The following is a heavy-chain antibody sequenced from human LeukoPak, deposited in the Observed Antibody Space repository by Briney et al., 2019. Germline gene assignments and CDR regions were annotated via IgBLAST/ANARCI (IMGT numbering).Heavy chain of an antibody. V-gene: IGHV3-64*01. Sequence: GGSLRLSCAASGFTSSSYAMHWVRQAPGKGLEYVSAISSNGGSTYYANSVKGRFTISRDNSKNTLYLQMGSLRAEDMAVYYCARDLSKGDFDYWGQGTLVTVSS. D-gene: IGHD3-16*01. CDR1: GFTSSSYA. CDR3: ARDLSKGDFDY. J-gene: IGHJ4*02. CDR2: ISSNGGST.